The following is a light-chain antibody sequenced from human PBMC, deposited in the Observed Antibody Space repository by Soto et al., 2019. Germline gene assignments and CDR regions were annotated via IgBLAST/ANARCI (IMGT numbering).Light chain of an antibody. J-gene: IGKJ4*01. Sequence: IRLSQFPATLSVSTEETATLTCRASQSLSSNLACYQQRRGQAPRLLMFDTCTRASGTPARFSGSGSGTEFTLTIASLQSEDFAFYYCQQYNHWPLMLSFGGGTKVDI. CDR1: QSLSSN. CDR3: QQYNHWPLMLS. CDR2: DTC. V-gene: IGKV3-15*01.